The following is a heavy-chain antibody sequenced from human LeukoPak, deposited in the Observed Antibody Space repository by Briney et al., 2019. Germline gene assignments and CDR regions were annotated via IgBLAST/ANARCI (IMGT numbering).Heavy chain of an antibody. V-gene: IGHV4-34*01. CDR3: AKLGYSYDLDY. J-gene: IGHJ4*02. CDR2: INHSGST. D-gene: IGHD5-18*01. CDR1: GGSFSGYY. Sequence: SETLSLTCAVYGGSFSGYYWSWIRQPPGKGLEWIGEINHSGSTNYNPSLKSRVTILVDTSKNQFSLKLSSVTAADTAVYYCAKLGYSYDLDYWGQGTLVTVSS.